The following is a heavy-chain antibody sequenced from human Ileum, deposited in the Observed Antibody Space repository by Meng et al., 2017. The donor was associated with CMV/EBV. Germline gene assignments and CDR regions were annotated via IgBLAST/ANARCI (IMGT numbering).Heavy chain of an antibody. J-gene: IGHJ4*02. CDR2: IRFDGSNE. CDR1: GFTFSSYE. CDR3: AKEANYYDSSGYYGSDY. Sequence: GESLKISCEASGFTFSSYEINWVRQAPGKGLEWVAFIRFDGSNEYSADSVKGRFTISRDNLKNTLYLQMNSLRVEDTAVYYCAKEANYYDSSGYYGSDYWGQGTLVTVSS. V-gene: IGHV3-30*02. D-gene: IGHD3-22*01.